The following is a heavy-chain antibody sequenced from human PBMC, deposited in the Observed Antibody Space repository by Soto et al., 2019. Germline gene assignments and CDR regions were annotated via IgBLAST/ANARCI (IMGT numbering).Heavy chain of an antibody. D-gene: IGHD5-18*01. V-gene: IGHV4-61*01. J-gene: IGHJ4*02. Sequence: QVQLQESGPGLVKPSGTLSLSCTVSGGSVSSGSYYWSWIRQPPGKGLEWIGYIYYSGSTNYNPSLKSRVTISVDTSKNQFSLKLSSVTAADTAVYYCAVENVDTAMVTGFDYWGQGTLATVSS. CDR1: GGSVSSGSYY. CDR3: AVENVDTAMVTGFDY. CDR2: IYYSGST.